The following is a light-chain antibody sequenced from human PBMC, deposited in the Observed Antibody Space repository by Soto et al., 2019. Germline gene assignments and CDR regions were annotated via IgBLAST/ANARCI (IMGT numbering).Light chain of an antibody. J-gene: IGLJ2*01. Sequence: QSVLTQAPSASGTPGQRVTISCSGSSSNIGSNTVSWYQQVPGTAPKLLIYSNDQRPSGVPDRFSGSKSGTSASLAIGGLQSEDGADYYCAAWDGSLNGWVFGGGTQLTVL. V-gene: IGLV1-44*01. CDR3: AAWDGSLNGWV. CDR1: SSNIGSNT. CDR2: SND.